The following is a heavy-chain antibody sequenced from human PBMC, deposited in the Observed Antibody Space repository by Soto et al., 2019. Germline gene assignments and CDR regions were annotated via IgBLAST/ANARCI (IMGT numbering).Heavy chain of an antibody. CDR2: ISGSGGST. D-gene: IGHD3-22*01. V-gene: IGHV3-23*01. CDR1: GVTFSSYA. J-gene: IGHJ6*02. Sequence: GGSLRLSCAASGVTFSSYAMSWVRQAPGKGLEWVSAISGSGGSTYYADSVKGRFTISRDNSKNTLYLQMNSLRAEDTAVYYCAKDFGYYDSSGFYYYYGMDVWGQGTTVTVSS. CDR3: AKDFGYYDSSGFYYYYGMDV.